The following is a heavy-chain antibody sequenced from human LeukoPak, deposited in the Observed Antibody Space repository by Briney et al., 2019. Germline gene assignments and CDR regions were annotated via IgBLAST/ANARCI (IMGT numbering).Heavy chain of an antibody. CDR1: GGSFSGYY. D-gene: IGHD3-22*01. CDR2: INHSGST. CDR3: ARGSEDSSGYYYVDY. Sequence: SEILSLTCAVYGGSFSGYYWSWIRQPPGKGLEWIGEINHSGSTNYNPSLKSRVTISVDTSKNRFSPKLSSVTAADTAVYYCARGSEDSSGYYYVDYWGQGTLVTVSS. V-gene: IGHV4-34*01. J-gene: IGHJ4*02.